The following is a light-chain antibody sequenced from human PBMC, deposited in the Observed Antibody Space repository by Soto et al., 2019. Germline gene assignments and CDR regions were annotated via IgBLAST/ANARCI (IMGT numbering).Light chain of an antibody. CDR3: QQSYSAS. CDR1: QSISSY. J-gene: IGKJ4*01. Sequence: VGDRVTITCRASQSISSYLNWYQQKPGKAPKLLIYAASSLQSGVPSRFSGSGSGTDFTLTISSLLPEDFATYYCQQSYSASFGGGTKVDIK. CDR2: AAS. V-gene: IGKV1-39*01.